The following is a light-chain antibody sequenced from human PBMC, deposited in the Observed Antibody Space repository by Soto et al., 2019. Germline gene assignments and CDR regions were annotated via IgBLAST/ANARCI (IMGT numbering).Light chain of an antibody. J-gene: IGKJ1*01. CDR1: QSISSW. CDR2: NAS. V-gene: IGKV1-5*03. Sequence: DIQMTQSPSILFASVGDRVTITCRASQSISSWLAWYQQKPGKAPNLLIHNASHLESGVPSRFSGSGSGTEFTLTISSLQPGDFATYYCQHYNTYPWTFGQGTKVDIK. CDR3: QHYNTYPWT.